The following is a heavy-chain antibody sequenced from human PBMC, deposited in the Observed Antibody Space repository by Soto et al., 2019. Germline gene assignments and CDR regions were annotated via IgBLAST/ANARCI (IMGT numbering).Heavy chain of an antibody. CDR2: SRNKANSYST. CDR1: GFTFSDHY. CDR3: ARFSGSYTRGLDY. V-gene: IGHV3-72*01. Sequence: EVQLVESGGGLVQPGGSLRLSCAASGFTFSDHYMDWVRQAPGKGLAWVGRSRNKANSYSTEYAASVKGRFTISRDDSKNSLYLQMNSLKTEDTAVYYCARFSGSYTRGLDYWGQGTLVTVSS. J-gene: IGHJ4*02. D-gene: IGHD1-26*01.